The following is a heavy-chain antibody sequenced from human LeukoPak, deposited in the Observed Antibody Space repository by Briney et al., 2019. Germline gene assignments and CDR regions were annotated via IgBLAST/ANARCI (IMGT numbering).Heavy chain of an antibody. CDR1: GYSFTSYW. D-gene: IGHD6-6*01. J-gene: IGHJ5*02. CDR3: ARARYSSSSCWFDP. CDR2: IYPGDSDT. V-gene: IGHV5-51*01. Sequence: GESLKISCKGSGYSFTSYWIGWVRQMPGKGLEWMGIIYPGDSDTRYSPSLQGQVTISADKSIGTAYLQWSSLKASDTAMYYCARARYSSSSCWFDPWGQGTLVTVSS.